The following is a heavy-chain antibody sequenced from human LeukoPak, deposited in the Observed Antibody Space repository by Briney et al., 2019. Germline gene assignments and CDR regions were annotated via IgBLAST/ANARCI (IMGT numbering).Heavy chain of an antibody. V-gene: IGHV3-23*01. CDR1: GFTFSSYA. CDR2: ISGSGGST. J-gene: IGHJ4*02. Sequence: GGSLRLSCPASGFTFSSYAMSWVGRAPGKGLDGVSAISGSGGSTYYADSVKGRFTISRDNSKNTLYLQMNSLRAEDTAVYYCAKVVYSGYDISSSHFDYWGQGTLVTVSS. D-gene: IGHD5-12*01. CDR3: AKVVYSGYDISSSHFDY.